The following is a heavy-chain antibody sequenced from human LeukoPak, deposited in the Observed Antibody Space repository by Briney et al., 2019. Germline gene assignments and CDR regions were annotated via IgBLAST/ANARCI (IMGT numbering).Heavy chain of an antibody. Sequence: GASLQISCQGSGYTFTNYWIAWVRPMPGKGLEFMGILYPSESKTKYSPSFQGQVTVSADKSISTAYLQWNSLKASDTAMYYCARRVDGGKGFDYWGQGTLVTVFS. CDR2: LYPSESKT. V-gene: IGHV5-51*01. D-gene: IGHD4-23*01. CDR3: ARRVDGGKGFDY. J-gene: IGHJ4*02. CDR1: GYTFTNYW.